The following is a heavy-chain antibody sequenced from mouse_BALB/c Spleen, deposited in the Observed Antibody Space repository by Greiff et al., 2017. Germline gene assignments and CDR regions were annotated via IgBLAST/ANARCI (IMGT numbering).Heavy chain of an antibody. CDR3: ARAYY. J-gene: IGHJ2*01. Sequence: VQLQQSGPGLVKPSQSLSLTCSVTGYSITSGYYWNWIRQFPGNKLEWMGYISYDGSNNYNPSLKNRISITRDTSMNQFFLKLNSVTTEDTATYYCARAYYWGQGTTLTVSS. V-gene: IGHV3-6*02. CDR1: GYSITSGYY. CDR2: ISYDGSN.